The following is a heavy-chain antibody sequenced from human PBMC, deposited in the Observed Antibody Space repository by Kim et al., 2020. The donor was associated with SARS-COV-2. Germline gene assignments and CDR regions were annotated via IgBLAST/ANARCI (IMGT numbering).Heavy chain of an antibody. Sequence: SENFIADSVKGRSTIARDNGKNSLYLQMNSLRADDTAVYHCARGGSWTFDCWGRGTLVTVSS. CDR2: SEN. V-gene: IGHV3-7*01. J-gene: IGHJ4*02. D-gene: IGHD1-1*01. CDR3: ARGGSWTFDC.